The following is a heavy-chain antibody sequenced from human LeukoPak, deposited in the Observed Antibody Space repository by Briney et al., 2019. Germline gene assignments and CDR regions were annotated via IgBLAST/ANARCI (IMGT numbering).Heavy chain of an antibody. CDR1: GFIFDNYA. D-gene: IGHD6-19*01. Sequence: GGSLRLSCAAPGFIFDNYAIHWVRQAPGKGLEWVSLISGDSGNTFYADSVRGRLTIARDDTRKSLSLQMSSLRSEDTALYYCARESETNGWYDYWGQGTLVTVSS. CDR3: ARESETNGWYDY. J-gene: IGHJ4*02. V-gene: IGHV3-43*02. CDR2: ISGDSGNT.